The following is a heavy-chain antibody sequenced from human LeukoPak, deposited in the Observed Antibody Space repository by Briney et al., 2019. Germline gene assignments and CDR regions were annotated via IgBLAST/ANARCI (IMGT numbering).Heavy chain of an antibody. CDR3: AGGPIAAFDY. CDR1: GFTFTGYY. CDR2: INANSGDT. V-gene: IGHV1-2*02. J-gene: IGHJ4*02. D-gene: IGHD6-13*01. Sequence: ASVKVSCKASGFTFTGYYIHWVRQAPGQGLEWMGWINANSGDTNYAQKFRGRVTMTRDTSISTAYMELSRLRSDDTAVYYCAGGPIAAFDYWGQGTLVTVSS.